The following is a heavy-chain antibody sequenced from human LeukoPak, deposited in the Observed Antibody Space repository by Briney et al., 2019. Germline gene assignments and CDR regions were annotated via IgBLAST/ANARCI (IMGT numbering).Heavy chain of an antibody. D-gene: IGHD3-3*01. J-gene: IGHJ6*02. CDR3: ARAAHYDFWSGYYTGFDYYGMDV. Sequence: SETLSLTCAVYGGSFSGYYWSWIRQPPGKGLEWIGEINHSGSTNYNPSLKSRVTISVDTSKNQFSLKLSSVTAADTAVYYCARAAHYDFWSGYYTGFDYYGMDVWGQGTTVTVSS. V-gene: IGHV4-34*01. CDR1: GGSFSGYY. CDR2: INHSGST.